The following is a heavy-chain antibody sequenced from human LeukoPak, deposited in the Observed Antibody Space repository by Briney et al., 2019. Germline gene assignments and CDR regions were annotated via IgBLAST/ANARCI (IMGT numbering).Heavy chain of an antibody. CDR2: VYYSGST. Sequence: PSETLSLTCTVSGGSVNNYYWGWIRQPPGMGLDWIGIVYYSGSTYYNPSLKSRVTISVDTSKNQFSLKLSSVTAADTAVYYCARGPGAFDIWGQGTMVTVSS. CDR1: GGSVNNYY. CDR3: ARGPGAFDI. V-gene: IGHV4-39*07. D-gene: IGHD1-1*01. J-gene: IGHJ3*02.